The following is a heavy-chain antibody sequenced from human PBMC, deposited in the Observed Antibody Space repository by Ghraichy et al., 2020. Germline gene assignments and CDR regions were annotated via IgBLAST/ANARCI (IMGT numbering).Heavy chain of an antibody. Sequence: SETLSLTCTVSGGSISSYYWSWIRQPPGKGLEWIGYIYTSGSTNYNPSLKSRVTISVDTSKNQFSLKLSSVTAADTAVYYCARLGYSYGITWGQGTLVTVSS. D-gene: IGHD5-18*01. CDR3: ARLGYSYGIT. V-gene: IGHV4-4*09. CDR1: GGSISSYY. J-gene: IGHJ5*02. CDR2: IYTSGST.